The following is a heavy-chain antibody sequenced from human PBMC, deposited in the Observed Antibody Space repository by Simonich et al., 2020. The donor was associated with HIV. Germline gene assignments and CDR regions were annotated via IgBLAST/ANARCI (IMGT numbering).Heavy chain of an antibody. V-gene: IGHV3-33*08. J-gene: IGHJ4*02. D-gene: IGHD5-12*01. CDR3: ARMGGYSGYDLKY. CDR1: GFTFSSYG. Sequence: QVQLVESGGGVVQPGRSLRLSCAASGFTFSSYGMHWVRQAPGKGLEWVALIWYDRSKQYYADSVKGRFTISRDNSKNTLYLQMNSLRVEDTAVYYCARMGGYSGYDLKYWGQGTLVSVSS. CDR2: IWYDRSKQ.